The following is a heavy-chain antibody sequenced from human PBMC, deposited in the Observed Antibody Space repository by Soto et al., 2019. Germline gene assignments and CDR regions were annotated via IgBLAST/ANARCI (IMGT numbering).Heavy chain of an antibody. CDR2: ITSSTSLI. V-gene: IGHV3-48*04. CDR1: GFTLSSYS. Sequence: GGSLRLSCAASGFTLSSYSMNWVRQAPGKGLEWVSYITSSTSLIYAADSVKGRFTISRDNAKNSLYLQMNSLRAEDTAVYYCAREHESYYIMDVWGQGTTVTVSS. J-gene: IGHJ6*02. CDR3: AREHESYYIMDV.